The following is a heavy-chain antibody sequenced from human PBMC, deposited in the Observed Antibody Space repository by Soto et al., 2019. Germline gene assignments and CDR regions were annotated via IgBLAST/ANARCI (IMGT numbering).Heavy chain of an antibody. CDR1: GFTFSSYS. Sequence: GGSLRLSCAASGFTFSSYSMNWVRQAPGKGLEWVSYISSSSSTIYYADSVKGRFTISRDNAKNSLYLQMNSLRAEDTAVYYCARANRGSGGSYPYYFDYWGQGTLVTVS. CDR3: ARANRGSGGSYPYYFDY. CDR2: ISSSSSTI. J-gene: IGHJ4*02. D-gene: IGHD2-15*01. V-gene: IGHV3-48*01.